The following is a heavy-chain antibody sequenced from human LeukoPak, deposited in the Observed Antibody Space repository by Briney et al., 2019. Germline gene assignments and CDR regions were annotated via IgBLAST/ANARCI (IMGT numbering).Heavy chain of an antibody. D-gene: IGHD2-2*01. V-gene: IGHV3-23*01. CDR2: ISGSGGST. CDR1: GFTFSSYA. J-gene: IGHJ5*02. Sequence: GGSLRLSCAASGFTFSSYAMSWVHQAPGKGLEWVSAISGSGGSTYYADSVKGRFTISRDNSKNTLYLQMNSLRAEDTAVYYCAKGGILVPVNPWGQGTLVTVSS. CDR3: AKGGILVPVNP.